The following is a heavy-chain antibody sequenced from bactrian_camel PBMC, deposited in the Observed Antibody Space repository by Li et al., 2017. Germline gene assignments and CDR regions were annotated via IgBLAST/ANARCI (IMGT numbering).Heavy chain of an antibody. Sequence: VQLVESGGGSVQAGGSLTLSCAISGYGYEEYCLGWFRQTPGKEREPVAYMYTATARTYYPDSVKGRFSVSKAANYTLYLQMNNLKPEDTSIYYCAAVIKLQGRCEYSRYGYWGQGTQVTVS. CDR3: AAVIKLQGRCEYSRYGY. CDR1: GYGYEEYC. V-gene: IGHV3S66*01. CDR2: MYTATART. J-gene: IGHJ6*01. D-gene: IGHD2*01.